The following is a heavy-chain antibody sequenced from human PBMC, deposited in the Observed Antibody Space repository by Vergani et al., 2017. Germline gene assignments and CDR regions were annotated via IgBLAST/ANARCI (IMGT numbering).Heavy chain of an antibody. J-gene: IGHJ4*02. D-gene: IGHD3-10*01. CDR1: GGTFSSYA. Sequence: QVQLVQSGAEVKKPGSSVKVSCKASGGTFSSYAISWVRQAPGQGLEWMGGIIPIFGTANYAQKFQGRVTITADESTSTAYMELSSLRSEDTAVYYCAGADYYGSGTFGGDFDYWGQGTLVTVSS. CDR3: AGADYYGSGTFGGDFDY. V-gene: IGHV1-69*01. CDR2: IIPIFGTA.